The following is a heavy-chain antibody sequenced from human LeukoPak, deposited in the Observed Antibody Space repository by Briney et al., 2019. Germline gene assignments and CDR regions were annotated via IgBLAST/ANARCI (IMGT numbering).Heavy chain of an antibody. CDR2: ISGSGGST. CDR1: GFTFSSYA. D-gene: IGHD6-19*01. CDR3: AREADYSSGYYDAFDV. Sequence: PGGSLRLSCAASGFTFSSYAMSWVRQAPGKGLEWVSAISGSGGSTYYADSVKGRFTISRDYSKTTLYLQMNSLGAEDTAVYYCAREADYSSGYYDAFDVWGQGTLVTVSS. V-gene: IGHV3-23*01. J-gene: IGHJ3*01.